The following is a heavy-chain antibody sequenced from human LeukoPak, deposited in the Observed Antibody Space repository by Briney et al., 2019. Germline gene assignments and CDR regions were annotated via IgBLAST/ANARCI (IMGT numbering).Heavy chain of an antibody. Sequence: GGSQRLSCVASVYTFSTSDMNCVREAPRKGLDWVSYISRSGTNIYYAESVKGRFTISRDNAKKSLYLQMNSLRVEDTAVYYCARMGGNLSRWGQGTLVTVSS. D-gene: IGHD1-26*01. CDR2: ISRSGTNI. J-gene: IGHJ4*02. CDR1: VYTFSTSD. V-gene: IGHV3-48*03. CDR3: ARMGGNLSR.